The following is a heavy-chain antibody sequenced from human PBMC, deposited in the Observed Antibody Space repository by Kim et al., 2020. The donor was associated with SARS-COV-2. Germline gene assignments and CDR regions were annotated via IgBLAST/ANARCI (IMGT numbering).Heavy chain of an antibody. J-gene: IGHJ2*01. CDR2: IYHSGST. D-gene: IGHD3-22*01. CDR1: GGSISSSNW. V-gene: IGHV4-4*02. CDR3: ASGGVVVTPSGREHDWYFDL. Sequence: SETLSLTCAVSGGSISSSNWWSWVRQPPGKGLEWIGEIYHSGSTNYNPSLKSRVTISVDKSKNQFSLKLSSVTAADTAVYYCASGGVVVTPSGREHDWYFDLWGRGTLVTVSS.